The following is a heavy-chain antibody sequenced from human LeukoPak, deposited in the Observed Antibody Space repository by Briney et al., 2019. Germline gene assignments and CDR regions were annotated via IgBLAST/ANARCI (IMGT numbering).Heavy chain of an antibody. CDR1: GFTFNSYC. J-gene: IGHJ3*02. D-gene: IGHD4-17*01. CDR3: ARPYGDYARGALDI. V-gene: IGHV3-33*01. CDR2: IWYDVNHK. Sequence: PGGSLRLACAPAGFTFNSYCMRWVRQAPGKGLEWEEVIWYDVNHKYNANSVKGRFIISRDNSKNTLFLQMNSLRAEDTATYYCARPYGDYARGALDIWGQGTLVTVSS.